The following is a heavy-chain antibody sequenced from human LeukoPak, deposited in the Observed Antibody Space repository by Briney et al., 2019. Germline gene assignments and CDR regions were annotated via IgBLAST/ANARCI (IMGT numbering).Heavy chain of an antibody. CDR3: ARMWSSSWYAGPNTPNHGYWFDP. J-gene: IGHJ5*02. CDR2: INHSGST. CDR1: GGSFSGYY. V-gene: IGHV4-34*01. D-gene: IGHD6-13*01. Sequence: SETLSLTCAVYGGSFSGYYWSWIRQPPGKGLEWIGEINHSGSTNYNPSLKSRVTISVDTSKNQFSLKLSSVTAADTAVYYCARMWSSSWYAGPNTPNHGYWFDPWGQGTLVTVSS.